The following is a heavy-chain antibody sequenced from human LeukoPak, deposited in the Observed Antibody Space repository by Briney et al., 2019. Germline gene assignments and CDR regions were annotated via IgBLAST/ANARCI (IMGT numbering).Heavy chain of an antibody. CDR3: AKDIRQLGYFDL. CDR2: INAGNGNT. Sequence: ASVKVSCKASGYTFTSYAMHWVRQAPGQRLEWMGWINAGNGNTKYSQEFQGRVTITRDTSASTAYMELSSLRAEDTALYYCAKDIRQLGYFDLWGRGTLVTVSS. CDR1: GYTFTSYA. V-gene: IGHV1-3*03. J-gene: IGHJ2*01. D-gene: IGHD6-13*01.